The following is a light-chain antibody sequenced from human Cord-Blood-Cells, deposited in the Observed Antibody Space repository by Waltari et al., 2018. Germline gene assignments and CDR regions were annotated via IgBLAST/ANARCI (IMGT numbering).Light chain of an antibody. CDR1: QSLLHSNGYNY. Sequence: DIVMTQSPLSLPVTPGEPASISCRSSQSLLHSNGYNYLDWYLQKPGQSPQLLIYLGSNRXXXXXXRFSGSGSGTDFTLKISRVEAEDVGVYYCMQALQTPRTFGQGTKLEIK. CDR2: LGS. V-gene: IGKV2-28*01. J-gene: IGKJ2*01. CDR3: MQALQTPRT.